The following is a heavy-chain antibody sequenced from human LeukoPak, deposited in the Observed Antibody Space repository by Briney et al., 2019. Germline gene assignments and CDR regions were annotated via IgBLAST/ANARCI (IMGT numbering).Heavy chain of an antibody. V-gene: IGHV4-59*08. CDR1: GXXIXXXY. CDR3: ARLQAAGVEFDY. D-gene: IGHD6-13*01. CDR2: IFYTGTT. J-gene: IGHJ4*02. Sequence: SETLSLTCTVSGXXIXXXYXXXXXXPPGXXLXXXXYIFYTGTTNYNPSLKSRVTLSVDTSKNQFSLKLNSVTAADTAVYHXARLQAAGVEFDYWGQGTLVTVSS.